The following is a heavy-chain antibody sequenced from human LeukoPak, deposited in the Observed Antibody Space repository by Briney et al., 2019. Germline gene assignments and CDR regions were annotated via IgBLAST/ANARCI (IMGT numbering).Heavy chain of an antibody. CDR2: FYYSGSP. CDR1: GGSVSSGSYF. CDR3: ARTKRFSSGYYITHFDY. D-gene: IGHD3-3*01. V-gene: IGHV4-61*01. Sequence: PSDTLSLICTVSGGSVSSGSYFGSWIRQPPGKGLGWNGCFYYSGSPCYNPSLQSRVTISVVPSKNQFSPELRYVPAADTAVYYRARTKRFSSGYYITHFDYWGQGTLGTASS. J-gene: IGHJ4*02.